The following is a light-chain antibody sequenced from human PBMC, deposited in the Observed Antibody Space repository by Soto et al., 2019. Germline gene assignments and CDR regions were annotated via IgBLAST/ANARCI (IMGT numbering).Light chain of an antibody. Sequence: EIVLTQSPATLSLSPGERATLSCRASQSVSSSYLAWYQQKPGQAPRLLIYGASSRATGIPDRFSGSGSGPDFTLTISRLEPEDFAVYFCQHYGSSPWTFGQGTKVDIK. J-gene: IGKJ1*01. CDR3: QHYGSSPWT. CDR2: GAS. CDR1: QSVSSSY. V-gene: IGKV3-20*01.